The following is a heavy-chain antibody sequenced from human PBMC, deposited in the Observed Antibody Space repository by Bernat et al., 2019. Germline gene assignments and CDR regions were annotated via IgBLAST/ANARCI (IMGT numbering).Heavy chain of an antibody. V-gene: IGHV3-43*01. CDR3: AKDSRGGLYQYYYYMDV. Sequence: EVQLVESGGVVVQPGGSLRLCCAASGFTFDDYTMHWVRQAPGKGLEWVSLVSWDGGSTYYADSVNGRFTISRDNSKNSLYLQMNSLRTEDTALYYCAKDSRGGLYQYYYYMDVWGKGTTVTVSS. CDR1: GFTFDDYT. CDR2: VSWDGGST. J-gene: IGHJ6*03.